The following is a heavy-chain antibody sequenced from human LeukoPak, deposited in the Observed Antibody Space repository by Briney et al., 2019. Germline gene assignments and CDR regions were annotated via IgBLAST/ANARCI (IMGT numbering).Heavy chain of an antibody. V-gene: IGHV4-31*03. CDR1: GGSISSGGYY. CDR2: IYYSGST. CDR3: ARSPLTRTFDY. J-gene: IGHJ4*02. D-gene: IGHD1-7*01. Sequence: SETLSLTCTVSGGSISSGGYYWRWIRQHPGKGLEWIGYIYYSGSTYYNPSLKSRVTISVDTSKNQFSLKLSSVTAADTAVYYCARSPLTRTFDYWGQGTLVTVSS.